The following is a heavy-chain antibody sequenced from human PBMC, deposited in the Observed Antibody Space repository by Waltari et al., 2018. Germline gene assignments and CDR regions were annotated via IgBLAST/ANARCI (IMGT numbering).Heavy chain of an antibody. D-gene: IGHD1-26*01. V-gene: IGHV3-9*01. CDR1: GFPFDDSA. J-gene: IGHJ4*02. CDR2: ISWNSGNI. Sequence: EVQLVESGGGLVQPGRSLRLSWAASGFPFDDSAMHWVRPAPGKGLEWVSGISWNSGNIGYADSVKGRFTISRDNAKNSLYLQMNSLRTGDTALYYCAKGHSGSYGLDSWGQGTLVTVSP. CDR3: AKGHSGSYGLDS.